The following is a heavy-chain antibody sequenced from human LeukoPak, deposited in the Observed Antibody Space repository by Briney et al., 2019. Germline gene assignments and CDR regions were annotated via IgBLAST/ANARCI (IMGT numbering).Heavy chain of an antibody. D-gene: IGHD2-15*01. CDR2: IWYDGSNK. CDR1: GFTFSSYG. V-gene: IGHV3-33*08. Sequence: GGSLRLSCAASGFTFSSYGMHWVRQAPGKGLEWVAVIWYDGSNKYYADSVKGRFTISRDNSKNTLYLQMNSLRAEDTAVYYCARERPPGCSGGSCYSRLNWFDPWGQGTLVTVSS. CDR3: ARERPPGCSGGSCYSRLNWFDP. J-gene: IGHJ5*02.